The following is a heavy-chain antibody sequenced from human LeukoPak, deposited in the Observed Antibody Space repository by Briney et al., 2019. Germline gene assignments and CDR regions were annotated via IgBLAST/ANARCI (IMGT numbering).Heavy chain of an antibody. D-gene: IGHD2-2*01. CDR3: ARDHHRYCSSTSCPREGWFDP. Sequence: SETLSLTCTVSGGSISSYYWSWIRQPAGKGLEWIGRIYTSGSTNYNPSLKSRVTMSVDTSKNQFSLKLSSVTAADTAVYYCARDHHRYCSSTSCPREGWFDPWGQGTLVTVSS. V-gene: IGHV4-4*07. J-gene: IGHJ5*02. CDR2: IYTSGST. CDR1: GGSISSYY.